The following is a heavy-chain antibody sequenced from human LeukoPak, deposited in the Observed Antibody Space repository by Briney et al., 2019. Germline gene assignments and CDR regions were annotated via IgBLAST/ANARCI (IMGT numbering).Heavy chain of an antibody. CDR1: GYTFTSYA. Sequence: GASVKVSCKASGYTFTSYAMNWVRQAPGQGLEWMGWVNTNTGNPTYAQGFTGRFVFSLDTSVSTAYLQISSLKAEDTAVYYCARDIGDGYNYYFDYWGQGTLVTVSS. CDR2: VNTNTGNP. D-gene: IGHD5-24*01. CDR3: ARDIGDGYNYYFDY. V-gene: IGHV7-4-1*02. J-gene: IGHJ4*02.